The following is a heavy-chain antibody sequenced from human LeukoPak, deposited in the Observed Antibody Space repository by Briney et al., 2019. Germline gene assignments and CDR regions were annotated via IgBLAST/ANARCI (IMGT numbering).Heavy chain of an antibody. CDR3: ARDPSGYSNY. Sequence: SETLSLACTVSGGSVSSGNYYWSWIRQPPGKGLEWIGYIYNSGSTNYNPSLKSRVTISVDTSKNQFSLKLSSMTAADTAVYYCARDPSGYSNYWGQGTLATVSS. CDR1: GGSVSSGNYY. D-gene: IGHD3-22*01. V-gene: IGHV4-61*01. CDR2: IYNSGST. J-gene: IGHJ4*02.